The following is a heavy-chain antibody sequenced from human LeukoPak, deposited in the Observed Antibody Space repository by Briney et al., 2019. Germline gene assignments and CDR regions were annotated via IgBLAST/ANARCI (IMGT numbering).Heavy chain of an antibody. CDR3: ARHDKSGDLRSSFHF. CDR2: IYPGDSDT. D-gene: IGHD7-27*01. CDR1: GYTFTTYW. Sequence: GESLKISCKGSGYTFTTYWIGWVRQMPGKGLEWMGIIYPGDSDTRYSPSFQGQVTISADKSIATAYLQWSSLKASDTAIYYCARHDKSGDLRSSFHFWGQGTLVTVSS. V-gene: IGHV5-51*01. J-gene: IGHJ4*02.